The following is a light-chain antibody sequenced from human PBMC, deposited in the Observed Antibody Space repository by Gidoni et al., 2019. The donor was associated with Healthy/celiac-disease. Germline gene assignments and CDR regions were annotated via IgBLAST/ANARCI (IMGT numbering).Light chain of an antibody. CDR2: DAS. V-gene: IGKV3-11*01. CDR1: QSVSRY. J-gene: IGKJ5*01. Sequence: EIVLTQSPATLSLSPGERATLSCRASQSVSRYLAWYQQKPGQAPRLLIYDASNRATGIPARFSGSGSGTDFTLTISSLEPEDFAVYYCQQRSNWPPITFXQXTRLXIK. CDR3: QQRSNWPPIT.